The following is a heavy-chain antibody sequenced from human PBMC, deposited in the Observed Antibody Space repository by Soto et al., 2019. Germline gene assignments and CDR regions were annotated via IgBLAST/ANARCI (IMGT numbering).Heavy chain of an antibody. CDR2: IYYSGST. Sequence: PSETLSLTCSVDGGSFSCYYWIWIRQPPGKGLEWIGEIYYSGSTYYNPSLKSRVTISVDTSKNQFSLKLSSVTAADTAVYYCARAWEDYYDSSGPYADYWGQGTLVTVS. J-gene: IGHJ4*02. V-gene: IGHV4-34*09. CDR3: ARAWEDYYDSSGPYADY. D-gene: IGHD3-22*01. CDR1: GGSFSCYY.